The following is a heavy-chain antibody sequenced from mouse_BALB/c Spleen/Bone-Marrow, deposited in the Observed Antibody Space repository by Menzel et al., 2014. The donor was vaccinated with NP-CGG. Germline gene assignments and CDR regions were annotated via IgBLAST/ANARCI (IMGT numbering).Heavy chain of an antibody. J-gene: IGHJ2*01. CDR1: GFTFSSFG. Sequence: EVQLVESGGGLVQPGGSRKLSCAASGFTFSSFGMHWVRQAPEKGLEWVAYISSGSSIIYYADTVEGRITIARDNPKNTLFLQMTSLRSEDTAMYYCARSQSYGNYFDFWGQGTTLTVSS. V-gene: IGHV5-17*02. CDR2: ISSGSSII. CDR3: ARSQSYGNYFDF. D-gene: IGHD1-1*02.